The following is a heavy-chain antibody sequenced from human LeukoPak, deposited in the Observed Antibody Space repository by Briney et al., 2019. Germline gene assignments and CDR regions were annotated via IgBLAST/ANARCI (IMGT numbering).Heavy chain of an antibody. V-gene: IGHV5-51*01. D-gene: IGHD6-13*01. Sequence: GESLKISCKGSRHNFTSYWIGWVRQMPGKGLEWMGIIYPGDSDTRYSPSFQGQVTISADKSISTAYLQWSSLKASDTAMYYCARLLRNIAAAVYYFDYWGQGTLVTVSS. CDR3: ARLLRNIAAAVYYFDY. CDR1: RHNFTSYW. CDR2: IYPGDSDT. J-gene: IGHJ4*02.